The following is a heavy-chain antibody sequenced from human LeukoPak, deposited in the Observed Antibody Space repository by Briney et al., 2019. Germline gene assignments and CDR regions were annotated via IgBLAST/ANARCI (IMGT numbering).Heavy chain of an antibody. CDR1: GFTFTGYY. V-gene: IGHV1-2*02. D-gene: IGHD3-16*02. J-gene: IGHJ4*02. CDR3: VRAAAARYLDY. Sequence: ASVKVSCKASGFTFTGYYIHWWRQAPGQGPEGMGGINVNNGDTNSVQKFQNRVTMTRDTSISTAYMEVTRLRSDDTTVYYCVRAAAARYLDYWGQGTLGPLSP. CDR2: INVNNGDT.